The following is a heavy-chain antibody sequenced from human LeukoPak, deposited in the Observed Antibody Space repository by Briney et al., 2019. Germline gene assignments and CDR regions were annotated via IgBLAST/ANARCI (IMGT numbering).Heavy chain of an antibody. CDR3: ARLVGVREELSMDV. CDR2: ISAYNGNT. Sequence: ASVKVSCKASGYTFTSYGISWVRQAPGQGLERMGWISAYNGNTNYAQKLQGRVTMTTDTSTSTAYMELRSPRSDDTAVYYCARLVGVREELSMDVWGQGTTVTVSS. V-gene: IGHV1-18*01. D-gene: IGHD1-26*01. CDR1: GYTFTSYG. J-gene: IGHJ6*02.